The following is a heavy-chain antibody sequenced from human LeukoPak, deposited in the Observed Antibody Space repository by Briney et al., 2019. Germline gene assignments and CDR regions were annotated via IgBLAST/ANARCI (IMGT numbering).Heavy chain of an antibody. J-gene: IGHJ4*02. Sequence: SVKVSCKASGGTFSSYAISWVRQAPGQGLEWMGGIIPIFGTANYAQKFQGRVTITADKSTSTAYMELSSLRSEDTAVYYCAREGPGDRAFDYWGQGTLVTVSS. CDR1: GGTFSSYA. V-gene: IGHV1-69*06. CDR3: AREGPGDRAFDY. CDR2: IIPIFGTA. D-gene: IGHD7-27*01.